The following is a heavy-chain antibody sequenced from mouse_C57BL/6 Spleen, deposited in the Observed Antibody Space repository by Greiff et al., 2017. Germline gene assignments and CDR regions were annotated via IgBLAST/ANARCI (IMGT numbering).Heavy chain of an antibody. CDR1: GYTFTSYG. D-gene: IGHD2-4*01. Sequence: QVQLKQSGAELARPGASVKLSCKASGYTFTSYGISWVKQRTGQGLEWIGEIYPRSGNTYYNEKFKGKATLTADKASSAAYMELRCLTSENSAVYVCARGAYDYGGGYYYARDYWGQGTSVTVSS. CDR3: ARGAYDYGGGYYYARDY. CDR2: IYPRSGNT. J-gene: IGHJ4*01. V-gene: IGHV1-81*01.